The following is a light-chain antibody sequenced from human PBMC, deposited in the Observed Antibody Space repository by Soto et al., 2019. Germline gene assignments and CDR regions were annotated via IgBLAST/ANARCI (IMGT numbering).Light chain of an antibody. Sequence: DIQMTQSPSTLSASVGDRVTNTCRASQSISSWLAWYQQKPGKAPKPLIYDASSLESGVPSRFSGSGSGTEFTLTISSLQPDDFATYYCQQYNSYPLTFGGGTKVDIK. V-gene: IGKV1-5*01. CDR3: QQYNSYPLT. CDR1: QSISSW. J-gene: IGKJ4*01. CDR2: DAS.